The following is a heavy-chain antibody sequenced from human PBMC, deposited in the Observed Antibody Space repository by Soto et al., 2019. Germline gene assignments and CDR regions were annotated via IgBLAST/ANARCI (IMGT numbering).Heavy chain of an antibody. CDR2: IYYSGST. CDR1: SAPVSSSTYT. CDR3: ARLHGYCISSSCQGYYAMDF. Sequence: QLQLQESGPGLVKPSETLSLTCTVSSAPVSSSTYTWGWIRQPPGKGLEWVGSIYYSGSTYYNPSLNSRVTVSVNTSKNPYPLKVPSVTAADTSVYYCARLHGYCISSSCQGYYAMDFWGQGTTVTVS. J-gene: IGHJ6*02. V-gene: IGHV4-39*01. D-gene: IGHD2-2*01.